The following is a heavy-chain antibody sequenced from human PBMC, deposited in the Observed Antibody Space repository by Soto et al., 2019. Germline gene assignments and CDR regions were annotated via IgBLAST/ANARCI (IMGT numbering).Heavy chain of an antibody. CDR3: AKYTGYESLYYFDS. J-gene: IGHJ4*01. Sequence: SETLSLTCIVCGGSISSDYWGWFRQPPGKGLEWIGYIFYAGAINYNPSLKSRVTISIDASEKQFSLNLTSVTAADTAFYYCAKYTGYESLYYFDSWGRGLQVTVSS. CDR2: IFYAGAI. D-gene: IGHD5-12*01. V-gene: IGHV4-59*01. CDR1: GGSISSDY.